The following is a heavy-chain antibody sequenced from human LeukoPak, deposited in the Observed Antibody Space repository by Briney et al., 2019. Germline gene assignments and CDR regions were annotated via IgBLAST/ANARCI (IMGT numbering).Heavy chain of an antibody. CDR3: AKDQGGRYYDILAGYYPENFFDY. CDR2: ISSSGGTT. V-gene: IGHV3-23*01. D-gene: IGHD3-9*01. J-gene: IGHJ4*02. Sequence: GGSLRLSCAASGFTFSSYAMNWVRQAPGKGLEWVSVISSSGGTTYYSDSVKGRFIISRDNSKNTLYLQMNSLRAEDTAVYYCAKDQGGRYYDILAGYYPENFFDYWGQGTLVTVSS. CDR1: GFTFSSYA.